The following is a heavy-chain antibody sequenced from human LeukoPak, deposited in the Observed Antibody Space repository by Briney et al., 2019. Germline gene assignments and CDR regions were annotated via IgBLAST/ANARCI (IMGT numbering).Heavy chain of an antibody. Sequence: GGSLRLSCSASGFTFSSYAMHWVRQAPGKGLEYVSAISSNGGSTYYADSVKGRFTISRDNSKNTLYLQMSGLRAEDTAVYYCVKGIVVVITAIYYFDYWGQGTLVTVSS. CDR3: VKGIVVVITAIYYFDY. CDR1: GFTFSSYA. D-gene: IGHD3-22*01. J-gene: IGHJ4*02. CDR2: ISSNGGST. V-gene: IGHV3-64D*09.